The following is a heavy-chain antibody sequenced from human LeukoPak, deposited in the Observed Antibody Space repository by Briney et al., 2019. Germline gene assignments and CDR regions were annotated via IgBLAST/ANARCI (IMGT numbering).Heavy chain of an antibody. Sequence: PGGSLRLSCAGSGFTFRSYAMHWIRQAPGKGLEWVSYISSSGSTIYYADSVKGRFTISRDNAKNSLYLQVNSLRAEDTAVYYCARDIYGSGPPVGDTIDYWGQGTLVTVSS. V-gene: IGHV3-48*03. CDR2: ISSSGSTI. J-gene: IGHJ4*02. D-gene: IGHD3-10*01. CDR3: ARDIYGSGPPVGDTIDY. CDR1: GFTFRSYA.